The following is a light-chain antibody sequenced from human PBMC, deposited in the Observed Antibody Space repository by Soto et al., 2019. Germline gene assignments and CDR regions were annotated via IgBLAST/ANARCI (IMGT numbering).Light chain of an antibody. CDR1: QTISSW. V-gene: IGKV1-5*03. CDR2: KAS. Sequence: DIQMTQSPGNISVSXWDGVTIAXXASQTISSWLAWYQQKPGKAPKLLIYKASTLKSGVPSRFSGSGSGTEFTLTISSLQPDDFATYYCQHYNSYSEAFGQGAKVDIK. J-gene: IGKJ1*01. CDR3: QHYNSYSEA.